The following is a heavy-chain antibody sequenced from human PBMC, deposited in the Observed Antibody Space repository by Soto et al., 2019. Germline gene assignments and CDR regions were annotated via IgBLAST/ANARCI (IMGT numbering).Heavy chain of an antibody. CDR3: AREGDARWLDS. J-gene: IGHJ5*01. CDR1: GFSVSGWY. D-gene: IGHD1-26*01. CDR2: LKDRSQNYAT. Sequence: EVQLVESGGDLVQPGGSARLSCAASGFSVSGWYMDWVRQAPGKGLEWVARLKDRSQNYATEYAASVKGRFTVSRHPSQNSIFLQMNSLKIEVTAVYYCAREGDARWLDSWGQGTLVTVS. V-gene: IGHV3-72*01.